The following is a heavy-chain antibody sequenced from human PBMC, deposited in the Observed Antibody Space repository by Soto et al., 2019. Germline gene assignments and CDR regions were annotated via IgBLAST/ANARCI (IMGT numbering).Heavy chain of an antibody. D-gene: IGHD2-8*01. CDR3: ARGPTCTKVVWYGPNWFDP. CDR1: GGTFSSYT. CDR2: IIPIPGIA. V-gene: IGHV1-69*02. J-gene: IGHJ5*02. Sequence: SVKVSCKASGGTFSSYTITWVRQAPGQGLEWMGRIIPIPGIANYAQKFQGRVTITADKSTSTAYMDLSSLRAEDTAVYYCARGPTCTKVVWYGPNWFDPWGQGTLVTVSS.